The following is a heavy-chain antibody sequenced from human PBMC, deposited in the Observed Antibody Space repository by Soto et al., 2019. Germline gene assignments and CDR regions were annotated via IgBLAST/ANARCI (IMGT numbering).Heavy chain of an antibody. CDR2: ISWNSGSI. J-gene: IGHJ4*02. V-gene: IGHV3-9*01. D-gene: IGHD6-19*01. CDR3: AKVRGLVLSFYCDY. CDR1: GFTFDDYA. Sequence: EEQLVESGGGLVQPGRSLRLSCAASGFTFDDYAMHWVRQAPGKGLEWVSGISWNSGSIGYADSVKGRFTISRDNAKNSLYLQMNSLRAEDTALYYCAKVRGLVLSFYCDYWSQSTLVTVSS.